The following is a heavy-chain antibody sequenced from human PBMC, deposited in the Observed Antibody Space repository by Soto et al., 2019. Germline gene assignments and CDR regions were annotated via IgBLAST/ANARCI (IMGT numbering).Heavy chain of an antibody. V-gene: IGHV4-59*08. Sequence: QVQLQQSGPGLVKPSETLSLTCSVSSGPTSSHNWGWIRQTPGRGLEWIGYVYSTGGTSYNPSLNSRVTISADTSTNHISLTLTSVTAADTAVYYCVRQGIGNLHGLVDGWGQGNTVRVSS. CDR2: VYSTGGT. CDR1: SGPTSSHN. D-gene: IGHD1-1*01. J-gene: IGHJ6*02. CDR3: VRQGIGNLHGLVDG.